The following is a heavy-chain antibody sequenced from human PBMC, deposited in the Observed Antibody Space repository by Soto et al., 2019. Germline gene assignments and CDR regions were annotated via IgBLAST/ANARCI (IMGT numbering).Heavy chain of an antibody. CDR3: AKERLVHAFDI. CDR1: GFTFSSYG. V-gene: IGHV3-30*18. J-gene: IGHJ3*02. D-gene: IGHD6-19*01. CDR2: ISYDGSNK. Sequence: QVQLVESGGGVVQPGRSLRLSCAASGFTFSSYGMHWVRQAPGKGLEWVAVISYDGSNKYYADSVKGRFTISRDNSKNTPYLLMNSVRAEDTAVYYCAKERLVHAFDIWGQGTMVTVSS.